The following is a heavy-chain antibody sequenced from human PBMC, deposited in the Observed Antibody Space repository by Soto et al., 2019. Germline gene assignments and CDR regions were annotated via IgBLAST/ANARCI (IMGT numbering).Heavy chain of an antibody. CDR2: VYYTGGT. V-gene: IGHV4-59*08. Sequence: QVQLQQSGPGLVKPSETLSLTCTVSSGPSSSHNWGWIRQPPGRGLEWIGYVYYTGGTSYNPSLKSRVTISADTSTSHFSLTLSSVTAADTAVYYCVRQGIGNLHGLVDVWGQGTTVSVSS. D-gene: IGHD1-1*01. J-gene: IGHJ6*02. CDR3: VRQGIGNLHGLVDV. CDR1: SGPSSSHN.